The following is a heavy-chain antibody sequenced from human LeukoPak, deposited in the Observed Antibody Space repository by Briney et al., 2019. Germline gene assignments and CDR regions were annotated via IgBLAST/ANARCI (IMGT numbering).Heavy chain of an antibody. J-gene: IGHJ4*02. V-gene: IGHV4-4*09. D-gene: IGHD6-13*01. CDR2: ISSSGNT. Sequence: SETLSLTCTVTGDSISLHYWNWIRQPPGKGLEWLGYISSSGNTNYHPSVNSRVTISRDTSKNQLSLRLKSLTAADTAVYYCARRSPTAAEDYWGQGILVTVSS. CDR1: GDSISLHY. CDR3: ARRSPTAAEDY.